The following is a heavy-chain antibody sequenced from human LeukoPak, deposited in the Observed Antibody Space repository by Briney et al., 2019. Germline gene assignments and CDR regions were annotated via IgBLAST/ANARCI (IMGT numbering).Heavy chain of an antibody. CDR3: AKLYGSGYYVDY. V-gene: IGHV3-66*01. CDR2: IYAGVTT. Sequence: GGSLRLSCAASGFTVSNNFMSWVRQAPGKGLECVSVIYAGVTTKYADSVKGRFNFSRDNSKNTLYLQMNSLRAEDTAVYYCAKLYGSGYYVDYWGQGTLVTVSS. J-gene: IGHJ4*02. D-gene: IGHD6-19*01. CDR1: GFTVSNNF.